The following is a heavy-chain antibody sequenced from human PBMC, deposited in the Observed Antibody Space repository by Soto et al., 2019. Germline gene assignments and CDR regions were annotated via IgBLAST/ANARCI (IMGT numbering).Heavy chain of an antibody. CDR1: GYTFTGYY. CDR3: ARESGAVDGTLDP. Sequence: ASMKFSFKPSGYTFTGYYIHWLRQAPGQGLEWMGWINPHTGVTNYAQNFQGWVTMTRDTSISTVYMEMTRLKSDDTAVYYCARESGAVDGTLDPWGQGTLVTVSS. CDR2: INPHTGVT. J-gene: IGHJ5*02. V-gene: IGHV1-2*04. D-gene: IGHD5-12*01.